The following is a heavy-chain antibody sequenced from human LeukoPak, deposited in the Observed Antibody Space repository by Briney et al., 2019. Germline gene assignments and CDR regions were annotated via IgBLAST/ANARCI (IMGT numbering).Heavy chain of an antibody. CDR1: GYSINSGYY. D-gene: IGHD2-15*01. CDR3: ARVPPRCCNDGTCYPIFDS. CDR2: VDKSGST. Sequence: SETLSLTCTVSGYSINSGYYWSWIRLPPGKGLEWIGYVDKSGSTNYNPSLKSRVTISVDTSKNQLSLKLNSMTAADTAVYYCARVPPRCCNDGTCYPIFDSWGQGTLVTVSS. J-gene: IGHJ4*02. V-gene: IGHV4-59*01.